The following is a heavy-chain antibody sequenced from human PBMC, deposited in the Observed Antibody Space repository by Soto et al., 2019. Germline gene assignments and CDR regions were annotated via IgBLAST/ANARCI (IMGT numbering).Heavy chain of an antibody. CDR3: ARHRGGAAAGYYYYGMDV. D-gene: IGHD6-13*01. CDR2: IYYSGST. Sequence: PSETLSLTCTVSGGSISSSSYYWGWIRQPPGKGLEWIGSIYYSGSTYYNPSLKSRVTISVDTSKNQFSLKLSSVTAADTAVYYCARHRGGAAAGYYYYGMDVWGQGTTVTVSS. J-gene: IGHJ6*02. CDR1: GGSISSSSYY. V-gene: IGHV4-39*01.